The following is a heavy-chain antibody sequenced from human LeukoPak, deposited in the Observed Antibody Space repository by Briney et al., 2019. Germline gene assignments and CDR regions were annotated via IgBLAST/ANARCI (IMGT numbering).Heavy chain of an antibody. Sequence: PSETLPLTCSVSGGSITGYSRHRIRQPPGRGLEWIGYIAYNGDTNYNSSLKSRLTMSVDTSNDQVSLSLSSVTAADTAVYYCARFYNPYFDFWGQGTLVTVSS. V-gene: IGHV4-59*01. D-gene: IGHD1-1*01. CDR1: GGSITGYS. CDR2: IAYNGDT. J-gene: IGHJ4*02. CDR3: ARFYNPYFDF.